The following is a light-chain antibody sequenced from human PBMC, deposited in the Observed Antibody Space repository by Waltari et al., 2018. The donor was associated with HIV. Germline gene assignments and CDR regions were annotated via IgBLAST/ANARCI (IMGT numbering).Light chain of an antibody. Sequence: DIQMTQSPSSLSASVAARVTITCQAIQDISNQLNWYQQKLGKAPKLLIYDAYNLEIGVPSRFSGRRSGTDFTFIISSLQPDDIGRYYCQQYDGPPYTFGQGTKL. CDR2: DAY. J-gene: IGKJ2*01. CDR3: QQYDGPPYT. CDR1: QDISNQ. V-gene: IGKV1-33*01.